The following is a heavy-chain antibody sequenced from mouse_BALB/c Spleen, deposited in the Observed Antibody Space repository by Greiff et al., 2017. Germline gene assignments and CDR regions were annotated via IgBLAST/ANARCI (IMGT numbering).Heavy chain of an antibody. J-gene: IGHJ3*01. CDR2: ISYDGSN. D-gene: IGHD1-1*01. V-gene: IGHV3-6*02. CDR3: ARGPYYYGSSWFAY. CDR1: GYSITSGYY. Sequence: EVQLQESGPGLVKPSQSLSLTCSVTGYSITSGYYWNWIRQFPGNKLEWMGYISYDGSNNYNPSLKNRISITRDTSKNQFFLKLNSVTTEDTATYYCARGPYYYGSSWFAYWGQGTLVTVSA.